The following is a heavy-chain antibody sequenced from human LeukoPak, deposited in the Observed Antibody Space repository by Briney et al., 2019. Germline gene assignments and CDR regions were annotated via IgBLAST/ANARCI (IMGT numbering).Heavy chain of an antibody. CDR1: GFTFSRYA. CDR2: IIGSGGST. CDR3: ARYTVGNYFDY. Sequence: GGSLRLSCAASGFTFSRYAMGWVRQAPEKGLEWVSGIIGSGGSTYYADSVKGRFTISRDNFKNTLYLQMNSLRAEDTAVYYCARYTVGNYFDYWGQGTLVTVSS. D-gene: IGHD5-18*01. J-gene: IGHJ4*02. V-gene: IGHV3-23*01.